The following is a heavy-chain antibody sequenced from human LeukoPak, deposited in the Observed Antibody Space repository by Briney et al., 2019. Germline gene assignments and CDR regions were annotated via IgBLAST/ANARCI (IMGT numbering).Heavy chain of an antibody. CDR2: IIPIFGIA. CDR1: GYTFTGYY. Sequence: SVKVSCKASGYTFTGYYMHWVRQAPGQGLEWMGRIIPIFGIANYAQKFQGRVTITADKSTSTAYMELSSLRSEDTAVYYCARDTRITMVRGVIKSYYFDYWGQGTLVTVSS. J-gene: IGHJ4*02. V-gene: IGHV1-69*04. D-gene: IGHD3-10*01. CDR3: ARDTRITMVRGVIKSYYFDY.